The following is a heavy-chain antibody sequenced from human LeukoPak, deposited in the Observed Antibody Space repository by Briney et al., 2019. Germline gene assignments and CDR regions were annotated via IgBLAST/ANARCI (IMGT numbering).Heavy chain of an antibody. CDR1: GYSFTSYW. CDR2: IYPGDSDT. Sequence: GESLKISCKGSGYSFTSYWIGGVRQMPGKGLEWMGIIYPGDSDTRYSPSFQGQVTISADQSISTAYLQWSSLKASDTAMYYCARTYCSSTSCSYYYYGMDVWGQGTTVTVSS. CDR3: ARTYCSSTSCSYYYYGMDV. V-gene: IGHV5-51*01. D-gene: IGHD2-2*01. J-gene: IGHJ6*02.